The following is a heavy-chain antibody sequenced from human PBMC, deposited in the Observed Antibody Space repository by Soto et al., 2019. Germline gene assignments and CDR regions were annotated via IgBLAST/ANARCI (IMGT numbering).Heavy chain of an antibody. D-gene: IGHD6-6*01. Sequence: SETLSLTCTVSGGSISSGDYYWSWIRQPPGKGLEWIGYIYYSGSTYYNPSLKSRVTISVDTSKNQFSLKLSPVTAADTAVYYCARVGTTASSIAARGPNWFDPWGQGTLVTVSS. CDR3: ARVGTTASSIAARGPNWFDP. J-gene: IGHJ5*02. CDR1: GGSISSGDYY. V-gene: IGHV4-30-4*01. CDR2: IYYSGST.